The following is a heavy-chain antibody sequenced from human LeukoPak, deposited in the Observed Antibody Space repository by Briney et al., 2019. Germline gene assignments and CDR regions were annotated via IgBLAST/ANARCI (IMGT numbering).Heavy chain of an antibody. CDR2: INPSGGST. D-gene: IGHD3-10*01. CDR3: ATYYGSGSYYNGIDAFDI. CDR1: GYTFTSYY. V-gene: IGHV1-46*01. J-gene: IGHJ3*02. Sequence: ASVKVSCKASGYTFTSYYIHWVRQAPGQGLEWMGLINPSGGSTNYAQKFQGRVTMTRDTSTSTVYMELSSLRSEDTAVYYCATYYGSGSYYNGIDAFDIWGQGTMVTVSS.